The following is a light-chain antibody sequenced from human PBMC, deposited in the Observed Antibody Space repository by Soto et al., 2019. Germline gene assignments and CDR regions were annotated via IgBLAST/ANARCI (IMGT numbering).Light chain of an antibody. Sequence: IVVTQSPATLSVSPGEGVTLSCRASQGVGSNLAWYQQRPGQAPRLLIYDASTRATGIPDRFSGSGSGTEFTLTISSLQSEDFAVYYCQQYNDWPPMYTFGQGTKLEIK. CDR3: QQYNDWPPMYT. J-gene: IGKJ2*01. V-gene: IGKV3-15*01. CDR1: QGVGSN. CDR2: DAS.